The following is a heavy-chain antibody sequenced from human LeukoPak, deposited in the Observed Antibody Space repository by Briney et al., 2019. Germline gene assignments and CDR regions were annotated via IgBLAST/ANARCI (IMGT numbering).Heavy chain of an antibody. J-gene: IGHJ4*02. Sequence: SETLSLTCSVSGGSFSTYFWNWIRQPAGKGLEWIGRISTSGSTTYNPSLKSRVTMSVGTSKNQFSLSLRSVTAADTAVYYCARHYYDFWSGYYFDYWGQGTLVTVSS. CDR2: ISTSGST. V-gene: IGHV4-4*07. CDR1: GGSFSTYF. CDR3: ARHYYDFWSGYYFDY. D-gene: IGHD3-3*01.